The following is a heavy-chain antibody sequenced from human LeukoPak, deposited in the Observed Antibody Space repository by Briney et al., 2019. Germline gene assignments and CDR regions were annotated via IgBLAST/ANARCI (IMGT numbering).Heavy chain of an antibody. CDR1: GGSFSGYY. V-gene: IGHV4-34*01. Sequence: PSETLSLTCAVYGGSFSGYYWSWIRQPPGKGLEWIGEINHSGSTNYNPSLKSRVTISIDASKKQFSLKLNSVTAADTALYYCARGFNYMDVWGKGTTVTV. J-gene: IGHJ6*03. CDR2: INHSGST. CDR3: ARGFNYMDV.